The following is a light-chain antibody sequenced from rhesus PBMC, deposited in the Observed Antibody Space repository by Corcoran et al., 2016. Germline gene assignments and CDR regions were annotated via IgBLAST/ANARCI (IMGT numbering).Light chain of an antibody. CDR1: QDISSY. Sequence: DIQMTQSPSSLSASVGDRVTIPCRAGQDISSYLAWYQQKPGNAPKPLIYYATNLKSGVPSRFSGSGYGTDFTLTISSLQPEGFATYYCQQYDSDPYIFGQGTKVEIK. CDR3: QQYDSDPYI. CDR2: YAT. V-gene: IGKV1-37*01. J-gene: IGKJ2*01.